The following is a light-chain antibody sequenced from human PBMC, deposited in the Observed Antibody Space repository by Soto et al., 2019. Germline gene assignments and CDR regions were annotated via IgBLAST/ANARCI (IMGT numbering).Light chain of an antibody. J-gene: IGLJ1*01. CDR1: SSDVGGYNY. Sequence: QSVLTQPRSVSGSPGQSVTISCTGTSSDVGGYNYVSWYQQHPGKAPKLMIYDVNKRPSGVPDRFSGSKSGSTASLTISGIQSEDEADYFCCSYAGTYTYVFGTGTKVTVL. V-gene: IGLV2-11*01. CDR2: DVN. CDR3: CSYAGTYTYV.